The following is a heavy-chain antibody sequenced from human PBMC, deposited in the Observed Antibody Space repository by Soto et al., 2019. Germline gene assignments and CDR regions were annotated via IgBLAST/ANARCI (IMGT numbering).Heavy chain of an antibody. CDR2: IYYSGST. V-gene: IGHV4-30-4*01. D-gene: IGHD2-15*01. Sequence: TSETLSLTCTVSGGSISSGDYYWSWIRQPPGKGLEWIGYIYYSGSTYYNPSLKSRVTISVDTSKNQFSLKLSSVTAADTAVYYCARGPDCSGGSCYSVSWFDPWGQGTLVTVSS. CDR3: ARGPDCSGGSCYSVSWFDP. CDR1: GGSISSGDYY. J-gene: IGHJ5*02.